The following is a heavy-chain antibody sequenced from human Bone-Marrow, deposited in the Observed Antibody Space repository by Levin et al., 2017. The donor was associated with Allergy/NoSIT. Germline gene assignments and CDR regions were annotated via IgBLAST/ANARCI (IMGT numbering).Heavy chain of an antibody. CDR1: GYTFSKYW. CDR3: ARLGIVSGTTSPLYY. J-gene: IGHJ4*02. D-gene: IGHD1-20*01. V-gene: IGHV5-51*01. CDR2: FYPGDSDT. Sequence: GESLKISCKASGYTFSKYWIAWVRQMPGRGLEWMAIFYPGDSDTKYSPSFQGQVTMSADTSIDTAYLQWKSLKASDTAMYYCARLGIVSGTTSPLYYWGQGTLVTVSP.